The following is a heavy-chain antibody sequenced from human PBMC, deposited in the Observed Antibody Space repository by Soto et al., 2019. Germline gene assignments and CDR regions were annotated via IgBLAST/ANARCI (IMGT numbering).Heavy chain of an antibody. V-gene: IGHV4-30-4*01. CDR2: IHDSGNT. D-gene: IGHD2-21*01. Sequence: SETLSLTCTVFGGSVSIGDYLWSWIRQRQGKGLEWIGYIHDSGNTYYNPPLKSRVTISLDTSKNQFSLKVTSMTAADTAVYFCARALGVDSRDSASTFDRWGPGNLVTLSS. CDR1: GGSVSIGDYL. J-gene: IGHJ5*02. CDR3: ARALGVDSRDSASTFDR.